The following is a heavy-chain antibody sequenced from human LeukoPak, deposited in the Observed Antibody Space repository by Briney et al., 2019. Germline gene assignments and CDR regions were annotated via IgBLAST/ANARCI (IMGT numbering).Heavy chain of an antibody. CDR1: GFTFSSYS. CDR2: ISSGGSYI. CDR3: ARSVPAAIKNDAFDI. V-gene: IGHV3-21*01. D-gene: IGHD2-2*02. J-gene: IGHJ3*02. Sequence: PGGSPRLSCAASGFTFSSYSMNWVRQAPGKGPEWVSSISSGGSYIFYPDSVKGRFTISRDNAKKLLYLQMNSLRAEDTAVYYCARSVPAAIKNDAFDIWGQGTMVTVSS.